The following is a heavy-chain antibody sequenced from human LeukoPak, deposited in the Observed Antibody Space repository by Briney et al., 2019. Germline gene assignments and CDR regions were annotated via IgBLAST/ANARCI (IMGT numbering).Heavy chain of an antibody. CDR2: INSDGSTT. CDR3: AIVHHYYDSSAYYY. CDR1: GFTFISYW. J-gene: IGHJ4*02. Sequence: GGALRLSCAASGFTFISYWMHWVRQAPGKGLVWVSRINSDGSTTSYAASVKGRFTISRDTAKNTLYLQMNSLRAEDTGLHHCAIVHHYYDSSAYYYWGQGTLVTVSS. D-gene: IGHD3-22*01. V-gene: IGHV3-74*01.